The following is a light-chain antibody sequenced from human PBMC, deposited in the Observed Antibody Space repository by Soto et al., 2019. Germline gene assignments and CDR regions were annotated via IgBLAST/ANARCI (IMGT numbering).Light chain of an antibody. CDR3: SSYTRSSTWV. J-gene: IGLJ3*02. V-gene: IGLV2-14*01. CDR1: SDDVGGYNY. Sequence: QSVLTQPASVSGSPGQSITISCTGTSDDVGGYNYVSWYQQYPGKAPQLIIYEVSNRPSGVSNRFPGSKSVNTASLTISGLRAEDEADYYCSSYTRSSTWVFGGGTKVTVL. CDR2: EVS.